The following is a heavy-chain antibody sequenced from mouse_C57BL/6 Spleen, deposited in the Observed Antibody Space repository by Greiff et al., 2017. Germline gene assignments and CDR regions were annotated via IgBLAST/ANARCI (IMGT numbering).Heavy chain of an antibody. J-gene: IGHJ2*01. Sequence: VLLQQSGAELMKPGASVKLSCTASGFNTKDHYMHWVKQRTEQELEWIGRNDPEDGATKSAPKFQGKATITAYTSSNTAYLQLSSLTSGDTAVYYCARRTTDYFDYWGQGNTLTVSS. CDR1: GFNTKDHY. CDR2: NDPEDGAT. V-gene: IGHV14-2*01. CDR3: ARRTTDYFDY. D-gene: IGHD1-1*01.